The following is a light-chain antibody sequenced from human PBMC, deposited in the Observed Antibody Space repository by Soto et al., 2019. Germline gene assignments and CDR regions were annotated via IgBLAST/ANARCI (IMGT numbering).Light chain of an antibody. Sequence: EIVMTQSPATLSVSPGERATLSCRASQSVSSNLAWYQQKPGQAPRLLIYGASTRATDLPGRFSGSGSGTEFTLTISSLQSEDFAVYYCQHYNNWPYTFGQGTTLEIK. V-gene: IGKV3-15*01. J-gene: IGKJ2*01. CDR1: QSVSSN. CDR2: GAS. CDR3: QHYNNWPYT.